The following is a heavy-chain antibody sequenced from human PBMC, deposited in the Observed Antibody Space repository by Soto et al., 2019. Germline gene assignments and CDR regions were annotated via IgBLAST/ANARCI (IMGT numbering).Heavy chain of an antibody. J-gene: IGHJ4*02. Sequence: QVQLQQWGAGLLKPSETLSLTCAVYGGSFSDFYWTWIRQLPGKGLEWIGEINHSGSTNYNPSLKSRVAISVDTSKNQSSIHLRSVTAADTAVYYCGPRGAVADPRGYWGQGTLVTVSS. D-gene: IGHD6-19*01. CDR2: INHSGST. CDR1: GGSFSDFY. V-gene: IGHV4-34*01. CDR3: GPRGAVADPRGY.